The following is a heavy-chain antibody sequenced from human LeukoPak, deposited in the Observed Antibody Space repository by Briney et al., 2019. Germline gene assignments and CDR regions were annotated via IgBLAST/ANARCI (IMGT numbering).Heavy chain of an antibody. D-gene: IGHD1-26*01. CDR3: ARGPAANSGNYYAGDY. Sequence: PGGSLRLSCAASGFTFSTYSINWVRQAPGKGLEWVSYIRSRDRTIYYADSVKGRFAISRDNAKNTLYLQMNSLKSEDSAAYYCARGPAANSGNYYAGDYWGQGTLVTVSS. J-gene: IGHJ4*02. CDR1: GFTFSTYS. V-gene: IGHV3-48*04. CDR2: IRSRDRTI.